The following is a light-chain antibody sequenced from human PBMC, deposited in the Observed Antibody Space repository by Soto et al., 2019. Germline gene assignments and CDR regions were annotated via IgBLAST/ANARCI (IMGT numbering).Light chain of an antibody. J-gene: IGKJ4*01. CDR1: QSVSSY. V-gene: IGKV3-11*01. CDR2: DAS. Sequence: EIVLTQSPATLSLSPGERATLSCRASQSVSSYLAWYQQKPGQAPRLLIYDASNRATGIPARFSGSGSGTDFSLTISSLEPEDFAVYYCQQRSNWPPSLTFGGRTKVEPK. CDR3: QQRSNWPPSLT.